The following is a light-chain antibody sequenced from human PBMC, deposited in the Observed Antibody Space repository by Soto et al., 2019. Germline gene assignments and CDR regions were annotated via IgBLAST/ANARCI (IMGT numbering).Light chain of an antibody. CDR3: LQHYTYPPT. CDR2: AAS. J-gene: IGKJ4*01. CDR1: QGISDY. V-gene: IGKV1-17*03. Sequence: DIQMTQSPSAMSASVVNRVTITCRASQGISDYLAWFQQTPGKVPKRLIYAASILQSGVPSRFSGSGSGTEFTLTISSLQPDDFATYYCLQHYTYPPTFGGGTKVDIK.